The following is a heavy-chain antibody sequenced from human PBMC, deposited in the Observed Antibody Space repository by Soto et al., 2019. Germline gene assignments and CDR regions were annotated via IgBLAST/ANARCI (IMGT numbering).Heavy chain of an antibody. CDR2: INHSGST. Sequence: QVQLQQWGAGLLKPSETLSLTCAVYGGSFSGYYWSWIRQPPGKGLEWIGEINHSGSTTYNPSLKSRVTISVDTSKNQFSLKLSSVTAADTAVYYCARGRGYCSGGSCYPRRWFDPWGQGTLVTVSS. CDR1: GGSFSGYY. J-gene: IGHJ5*02. CDR3: ARGRGYCSGGSCYPRRWFDP. V-gene: IGHV4-34*01. D-gene: IGHD2-15*01.